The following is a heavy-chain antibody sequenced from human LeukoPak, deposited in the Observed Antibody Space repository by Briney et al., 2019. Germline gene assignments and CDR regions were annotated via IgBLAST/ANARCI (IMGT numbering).Heavy chain of an antibody. CDR3: ARGFDYYDSSGYYLSY. V-gene: IGHV1-8*01. J-gene: IGHJ4*02. D-gene: IGHD3-22*01. CDR2: MNPNSGNT. Sequence: ASVKVSCKASGYTFTSYDINWVRQATGQGLEWMGWMNPNSGNTNYAQKLQGRVTMTTDTSTSTAYMELRSLRSDDTAVYYCARGFDYYDSSGYYLSYWGQGTLVTVSS. CDR1: GYTFTSYD.